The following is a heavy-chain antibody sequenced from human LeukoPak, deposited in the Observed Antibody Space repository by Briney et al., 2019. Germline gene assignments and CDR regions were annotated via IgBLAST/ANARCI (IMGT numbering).Heavy chain of an antibody. V-gene: IGHV3-23*01. Sequence: GGSLRLSCEASGFTFNLYAMMWVRQAPGKGLEWVAAIRGSGAITQYADSVKGRFTISRDNAKNSLYLQMNSLRAEDTAVYYCARSFHYYDSSGYFNWFDPWGQGTLVTVSS. J-gene: IGHJ5*02. CDR3: ARSFHYYDSSGYFNWFDP. CDR1: GFTFNLYA. D-gene: IGHD3-22*01. CDR2: IRGSGAIT.